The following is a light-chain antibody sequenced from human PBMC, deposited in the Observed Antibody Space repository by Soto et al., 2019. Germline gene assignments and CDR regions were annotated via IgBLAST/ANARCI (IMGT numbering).Light chain of an antibody. V-gene: IGLV8-61*01. J-gene: IGLJ3*02. CDR2: HTH. Sequence: QSVVTQDPSFSVSPGGTVTLTCGLNSGSVSTNYYPAWYQQTPGQAPRALVYHTHTRSSGVPDRFSGSILGNKAALTISGAQADYESDYYCVLYITGGTWVFGGGTQLTVL. CDR1: SGSVSTNYY. CDR3: VLYITGGTWV.